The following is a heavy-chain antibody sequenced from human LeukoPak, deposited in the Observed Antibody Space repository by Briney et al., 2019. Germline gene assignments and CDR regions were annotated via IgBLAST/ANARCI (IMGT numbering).Heavy chain of an antibody. CDR1: GGSISSGSYY. J-gene: IGHJ4*02. D-gene: IGHD3-3*01. CDR2: INHSGST. Sequence: PSETLSLTCTVSGGSISSGSYYWSWIRQPPGKGLEWIGEINHSGSTNYNPSLKSRVTISVDTSKNQFSLKLSSVTAADTAVYYCARHPTNGFWSGYVDSPRFSPMATHPRGPYDYWGQGTLVTVSS. CDR3: ARHPTNGFWSGYVDSPRFSPMATHPRGPYDY. V-gene: IGHV4-39*01.